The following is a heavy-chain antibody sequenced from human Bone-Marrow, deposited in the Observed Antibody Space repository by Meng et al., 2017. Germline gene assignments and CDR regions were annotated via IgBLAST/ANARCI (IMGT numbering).Heavy chain of an antibody. J-gene: IGHJ4*02. CDR2: IYTSGST. CDR3: ARVTRMYSSGWPRLDY. CDR1: GGSISSGSYY. Sequence: SETLSLTCTVSGGSISSGSYYWSWIRQPAGKGLEWIGRIYTSGSTNYNPSLKSRVTISVDTSKKQFVLKLSSVTAADTAVYYCARVTRMYSSGWPRLDYWGQGTLVTVSS. D-gene: IGHD6-19*01. V-gene: IGHV4-61*02.